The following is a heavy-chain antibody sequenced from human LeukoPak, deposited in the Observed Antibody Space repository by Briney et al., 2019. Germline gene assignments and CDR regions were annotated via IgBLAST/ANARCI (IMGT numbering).Heavy chain of an antibody. V-gene: IGHV3-9*01. CDR2: ISWNSGSI. J-gene: IGHJ4*02. CDR3: AREGTGMFDY. D-gene: IGHD1/OR15-1a*01. CDR1: GFTFDDYA. Sequence: QPGRSLRLSCAASGFTFDDYAMHWVRQAPGKGLEWVSGISWNSGSIGYADSVKGRFTISRDNAKNSLYLQMNSLRAEDTAVYYCAREGTGMFDYWGQGTLVTVSS.